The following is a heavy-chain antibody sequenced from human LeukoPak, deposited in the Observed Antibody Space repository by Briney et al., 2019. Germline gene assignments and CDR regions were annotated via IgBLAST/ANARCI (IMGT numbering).Heavy chain of an antibody. CDR2: INPSGGST. J-gene: IGHJ5*02. V-gene: IGHV1-46*02. CDR3: ARDVIGYNWFDP. CDR1: GYTFNSYY. D-gene: IGHD3-10*01. Sequence: ASVTVSCKASGYTFNSYYMHWVRQAPRQGLEWMGIINPSGGSTSYAQKFQGGVTMTRDTSTSTVYMEMSSLRSEDTAVYYCARDVIGYNWFDPWGQGTLVTVSS.